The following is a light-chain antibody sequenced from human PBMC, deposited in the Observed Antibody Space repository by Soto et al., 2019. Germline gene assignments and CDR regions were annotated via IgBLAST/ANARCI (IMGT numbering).Light chain of an antibody. Sequence: HSVLTQAASVSGFPGQSITISCTGTSSDVGSYNYVSWYQQHPGKAPKLIIYDVSNRPSGVSDRFSGSKSGNTASLTISGLQTEDEADYYCSSCTTSSALHVFGTGTKVTVL. J-gene: IGLJ1*01. CDR1: SSDVGSYNY. CDR2: DVS. V-gene: IGLV2-14*03. CDR3: SSCTTSSALHV.